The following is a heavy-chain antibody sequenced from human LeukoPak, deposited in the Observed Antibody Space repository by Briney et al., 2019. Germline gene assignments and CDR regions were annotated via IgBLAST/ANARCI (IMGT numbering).Heavy chain of an antibody. CDR1: GGSISSYY. Sequence: SETLSLTCTVSGGSISSYYWSWIRQPPGKGLEWIEYIYYSGSTNYNPSLKSRVTISVDTSKNQFSLKLSSVTAADTAVYYCAREADYGSGSPDTFDYWGQGTLVTVSS. J-gene: IGHJ4*02. CDR3: AREADYGSGSPDTFDY. V-gene: IGHV4-59*01. CDR2: IYYSGST. D-gene: IGHD3-10*01.